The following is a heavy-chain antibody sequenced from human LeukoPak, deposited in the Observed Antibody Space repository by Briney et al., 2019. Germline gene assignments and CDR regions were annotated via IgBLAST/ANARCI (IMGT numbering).Heavy chain of an antibody. Sequence: SQTLSLTCTVSGGSISSGSYYWSWIRQPAGKGLEWIGRIYTSGSTNYNPSLKSRVTISVDTSKNQFSLKVSSVTAADTAVYYCARGDSSGWISRFWGQGTLVTVSS. CDR1: GGSISSGSYY. D-gene: IGHD6-19*01. CDR3: ARGDSSGWISRF. V-gene: IGHV4-61*02. J-gene: IGHJ4*02. CDR2: IYTSGST.